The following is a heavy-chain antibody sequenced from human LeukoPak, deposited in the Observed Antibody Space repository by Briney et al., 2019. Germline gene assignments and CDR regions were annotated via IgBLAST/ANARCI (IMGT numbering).Heavy chain of an antibody. V-gene: IGHV3-15*01. CDR1: GFTFSNAW. Sequence: GGSLRLSCAASGFTFSNAWMSWVRQAPGKGLEWVGRIKSKSDGGTMEYAAPVQGRFTISRDDSINTLYLQMNSLKTEDTAVYYCTTYPYSSGWYPFASWGQGTLVTVSS. J-gene: IGHJ4*02. CDR3: TTYPYSSGWYPFAS. D-gene: IGHD6-19*01. CDR2: IKSKSDGGTM.